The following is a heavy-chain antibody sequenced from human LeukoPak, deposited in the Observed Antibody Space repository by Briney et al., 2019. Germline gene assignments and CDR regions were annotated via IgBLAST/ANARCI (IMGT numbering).Heavy chain of an antibody. D-gene: IGHD1-26*01. CDR2: IYYNGST. Sequence: SETLSLTCTVSGRSISSYYWSWIRRPPGKGLEWIGYIYYNGSTKYNPSLKSRVTISVDMSKNQFSLKMSSVTAADTAVYYCARGGPVGSWFDPWGQGTLVSVSS. J-gene: IGHJ5*02. CDR1: GRSISSYY. V-gene: IGHV4-59*01. CDR3: ARGGPVGSWFDP.